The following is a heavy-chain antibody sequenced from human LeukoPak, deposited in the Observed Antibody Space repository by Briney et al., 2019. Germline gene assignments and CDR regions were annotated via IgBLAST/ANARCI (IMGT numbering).Heavy chain of an antibody. Sequence: SETLSLTCAVYGGSFSGYYWSWIRQPAGKGLEWIGRIYTSGSTNYNPSLKSRVTISVDTSKNQFSLKLGSVTAADTAVYYCARGPYYFDSSGAFDIWGQGTMVTVSS. CDR3: ARGPYYFDSSGAFDI. CDR2: IYTSGST. J-gene: IGHJ3*02. V-gene: IGHV4-59*10. D-gene: IGHD3-22*01. CDR1: GGSFSGYY.